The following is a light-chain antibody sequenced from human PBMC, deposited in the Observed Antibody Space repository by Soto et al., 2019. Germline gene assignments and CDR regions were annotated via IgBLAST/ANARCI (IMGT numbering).Light chain of an antibody. CDR3: QQYYSIPPT. Sequence: DIVMTQSPDSLAVSLGEVATINCKSSQSVLYSSNSENYLAWYQQKPGQPPKLLIYWASTRESGVPDRFSGSGSGTDFTLTISSLQAEDVAVSYCQQYYSIPPTFGGGTKVEIK. V-gene: IGKV4-1*01. J-gene: IGKJ4*01. CDR1: QSVLYSSNSENY. CDR2: WAS.